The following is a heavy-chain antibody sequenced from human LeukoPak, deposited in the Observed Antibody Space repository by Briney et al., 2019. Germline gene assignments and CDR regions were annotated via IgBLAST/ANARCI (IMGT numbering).Heavy chain of an antibody. V-gene: IGHV1-8*03. CDR3: ARGEGGAAGFDY. CDR1: GYTFTSYD. CDR2: MNPNSGNT. Sequence: GASVKVSCKASGYTFTSYDINWVRQATGQGLEWMGWMNPNSGNTGYAQKFQGRVTITRNTSISTAYMELSSLRSEDAAVYYCARGEGGAAGFDYWGQGTLVTVSS. D-gene: IGHD6-13*01. J-gene: IGHJ4*02.